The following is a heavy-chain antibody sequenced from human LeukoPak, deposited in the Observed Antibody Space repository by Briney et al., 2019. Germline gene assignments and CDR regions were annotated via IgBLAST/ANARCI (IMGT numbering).Heavy chain of an antibody. D-gene: IGHD3-10*01. J-gene: IGHJ6*02. CDR1: GFTFSDHY. Sequence: GGSRRLSCAVSGFTFSDHYMDWVRQAPGKGLDWFGRTRNKANRYTTEYAASVKGRFTISRDESKNSLYLQMNSLKTEDTAVYYCARDYTSGGMDVWGQGTTVTVSS. CDR2: TRNKANRYTT. CDR3: ARDYTSGGMDV. V-gene: IGHV3-72*01.